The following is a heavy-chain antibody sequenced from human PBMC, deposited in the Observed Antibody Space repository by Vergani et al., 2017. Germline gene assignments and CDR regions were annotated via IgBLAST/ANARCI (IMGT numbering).Heavy chain of an antibody. Sequence: EVELVQSGPEMRKPGESLKISCTGSEYSFGNYCIGWVRQMPGKGLEWMGIIYPADSDTRYIPSFQGQVTISADKSISTAFLQWDSLEASDTALYYCARHTTYTDSWGQGTLVTVSS. D-gene: IGHD1-1*01. J-gene: IGHJ4*02. V-gene: IGHV5-51*01. CDR3: ARHTTYTDS. CDR2: IYPADSDT. CDR1: EYSFGNYC.